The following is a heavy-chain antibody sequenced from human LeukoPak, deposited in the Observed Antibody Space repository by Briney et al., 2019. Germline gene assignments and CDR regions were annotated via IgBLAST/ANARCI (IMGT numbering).Heavy chain of an antibody. CDR2: FDPEDGET. Sequence: ASVKVSCKVSGYTLTELSMHWVRQAPGKGLEWMGGFDPEDGETIYAQKFQGRVTMTEDTSTDTAYMELSSLRSEDTAVYYCARGIGCTSCYTRIPYYMDVWGKGTTVTVSS. V-gene: IGHV1-24*01. J-gene: IGHJ6*03. CDR1: GYTLTELS. CDR3: ARGIGCTSCYTRIPYYMDV. D-gene: IGHD2-2*02.